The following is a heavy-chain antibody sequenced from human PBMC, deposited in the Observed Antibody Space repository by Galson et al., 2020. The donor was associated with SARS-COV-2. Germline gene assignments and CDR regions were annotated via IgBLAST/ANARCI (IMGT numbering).Heavy chain of an antibody. V-gene: IGHV4-30-4*01. D-gene: IGHD1-26*01. Sequence: SETLSLTCTVAGVSITGGDYSWSWNRQSPGKGLEWVGYIHHSGTTYYNPSLQGRGTILLDTSKNQVSLNLASVAAADTAIYYCARVSVLPTGNYGMDVWGQGTTVTVSS. CDR1: GVSITGGDYS. CDR2: IHHSGTT. CDR3: ARVSVLPTGNYGMDV. J-gene: IGHJ6*02.